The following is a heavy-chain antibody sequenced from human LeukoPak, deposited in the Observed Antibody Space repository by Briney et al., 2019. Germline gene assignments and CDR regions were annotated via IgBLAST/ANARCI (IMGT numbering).Heavy chain of an antibody. J-gene: IGHJ3*02. D-gene: IGHD3-10*01. CDR3: ARSRGGAFDI. CDR1: GGSISSYY. Sequence: SETLSLTCTVSGGSISSYYWSWIRQPPGKGLEWIGYIFYTGNTNYNPSLKSRLTISVDTSKNQFSLKLNSVTAADTAVYYCARSRGGAFDIWGQGTMVTVSS. CDR2: IFYTGNT. V-gene: IGHV4-59*01.